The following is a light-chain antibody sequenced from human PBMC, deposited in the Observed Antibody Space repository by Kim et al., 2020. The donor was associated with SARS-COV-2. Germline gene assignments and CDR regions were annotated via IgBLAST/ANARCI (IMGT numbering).Light chain of an antibody. CDR1: QSVSSSY. Sequence: EIVLTQSPGTLSLSPGERATLSCRASQSVSSSYLAWYQQKPGQAPRLLMYGASSRATGIPERFSGSGSGTDFTLTISRLEPEDFAVYYCQQYDSSPHTFGQGTKLEI. CDR2: GAS. CDR3: QQYDSSPHT. V-gene: IGKV3-20*01. J-gene: IGKJ2*01.